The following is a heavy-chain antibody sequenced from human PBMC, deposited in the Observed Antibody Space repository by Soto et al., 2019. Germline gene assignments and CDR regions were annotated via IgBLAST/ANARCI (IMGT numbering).Heavy chain of an antibody. CDR2: INHSGST. V-gene: IGHV4-34*01. CDR1: GGSFSCYY. Sequence: PSETLSLTCAVYGGSFSCYYGSWIRQPPGKGLEWIGEINHSGSTNYNPSLKSRVTISVDTSKNQFSLKLSSVTAADTAVYYCARCLHCSNGGRFDPWGQGALVTVSS. CDR3: ARCLHCSNGGRFDP. D-gene: IGHD2-8*01. J-gene: IGHJ5*02.